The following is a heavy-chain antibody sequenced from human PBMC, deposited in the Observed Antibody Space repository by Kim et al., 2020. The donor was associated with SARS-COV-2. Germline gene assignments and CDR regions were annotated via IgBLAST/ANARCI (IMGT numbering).Heavy chain of an antibody. J-gene: IGHJ6*02. D-gene: IGHD3-3*01. V-gene: IGHV3-30*07. CDR3: ARDYDFWSGYSQGYGMDV. Sequence: KGRFTISRDNSKNTLYLQMNSLRAEDTAVYYCARDYDFWSGYSQGYGMDVWGQGTTVTVSS.